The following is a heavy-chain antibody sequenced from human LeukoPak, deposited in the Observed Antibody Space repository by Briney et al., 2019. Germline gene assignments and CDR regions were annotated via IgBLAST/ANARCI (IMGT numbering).Heavy chain of an antibody. CDR3: ARGYFDWSTLGYFDY. Sequence: ASVKVSCKASGYTFTSYGISWVRQAPGQGLEWMGWINPNSSGTNYAQKFQGRVTMTRDTSISTAYMELSRLRSDDTAVYYCARGYFDWSTLGYFDYWGQGTLVTVSS. V-gene: IGHV1-2*02. J-gene: IGHJ4*02. CDR1: GYTFTSYG. CDR2: INPNSSGT. D-gene: IGHD3-9*01.